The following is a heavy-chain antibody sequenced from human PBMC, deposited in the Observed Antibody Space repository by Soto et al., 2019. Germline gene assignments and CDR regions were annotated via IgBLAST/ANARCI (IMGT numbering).Heavy chain of an antibody. CDR3: ARGGPESFDY. CDR2: IYYNGST. J-gene: IGHJ4*02. V-gene: IGHV4-59*01. D-gene: IGHD3-10*01. CDR1: GGSISSYY. Sequence: SETLSLTXPVSGGSISSYYWSWIRQPPGKGLGWVGYIYYNGSTTYTPSLKSRVTISVDTSKNQFSLKLSSVTAADTAVYYCARGGPESFDYWGQGTLVTVSS.